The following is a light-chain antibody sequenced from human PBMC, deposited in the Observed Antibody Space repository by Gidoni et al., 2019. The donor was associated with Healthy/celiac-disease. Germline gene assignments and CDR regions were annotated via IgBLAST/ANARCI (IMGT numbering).Light chain of an antibody. CDR1: QSVLYSSNNKNY. V-gene: IGKV4-1*01. Sequence: IVMTQSPDSLAVSLGERATINCKSSQSVLYSSNNKNYLAWYQQKPGQPPKLLIYWASTRESGVPDRFSGSGSGTDFTLTSSSLQAEDVAVYYCQQYYSTPRTFGQGTKVEIK. J-gene: IGKJ1*01. CDR2: WAS. CDR3: QQYYSTPRT.